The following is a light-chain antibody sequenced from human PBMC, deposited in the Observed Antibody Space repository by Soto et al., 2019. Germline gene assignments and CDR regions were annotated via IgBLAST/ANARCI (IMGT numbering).Light chain of an antibody. CDR3: ISHTTSNSRI. CDR1: SSDIGAYNY. Sequence: QSALTQPASVSGSPGQSITISCTGSSSDIGAYNYVSWYQQHPGRAPKLIIYDVIKRPSGVSYHFSGSKSGNTASLTISGLQAEHEADYYCISHTTSNSRIFGGGTKLTVL. J-gene: IGLJ2*01. V-gene: IGLV2-14*01. CDR2: DVI.